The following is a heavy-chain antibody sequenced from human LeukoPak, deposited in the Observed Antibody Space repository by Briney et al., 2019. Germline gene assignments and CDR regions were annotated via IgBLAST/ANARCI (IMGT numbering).Heavy chain of an antibody. CDR1: GFTFSSYA. CDR2: ISGSGGYT. J-gene: IGHJ6*02. CDR3: AKSPGIYYYYGMDV. Sequence: GGSLRLSCAASGFTFSSYAMSWVRQAPGKGLEWVSAISGSGGYTFYADSVEGRFTISRDNSKNTLYLQMNSLRAEDTAVYYCAKSPGIYYYYGMDVWGQGTTVTVSS. D-gene: IGHD3-10*01. V-gene: IGHV3-23*01.